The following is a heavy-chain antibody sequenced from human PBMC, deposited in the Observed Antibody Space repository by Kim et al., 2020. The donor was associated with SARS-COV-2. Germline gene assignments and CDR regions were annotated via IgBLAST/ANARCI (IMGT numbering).Heavy chain of an antibody. D-gene: IGHD6-6*01. V-gene: IGHV4-34*01. Sequence: PSLKTRVTIQVDTSKHPFSLKLSAVTAADTAVYYCARGGGIAARPIDYWGQGTLVTVSS. J-gene: IGHJ4*02. CDR3: ARGGGIAARPIDY.